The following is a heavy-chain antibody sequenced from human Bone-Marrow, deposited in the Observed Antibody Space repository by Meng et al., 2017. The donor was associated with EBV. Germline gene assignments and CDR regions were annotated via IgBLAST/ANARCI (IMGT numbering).Heavy chain of an antibody. J-gene: IGHJ4*02. CDR3: VREEYDPRDF. D-gene: IGHD3-16*01. Sequence: EVQLVESGGXLVEPGGSLRLSCAASGFIFNNYRMNWVRQAPGKGLEWVSVIDYGGISTYYADSVKGRFTISRDNAKNSVSLQMNNLRAEDTAVYYCVREEYDPRDFWGQGTLVTVSS. V-gene: IGHV3-21*01. CDR1: GFIFNNYR. CDR2: IDYGGIST.